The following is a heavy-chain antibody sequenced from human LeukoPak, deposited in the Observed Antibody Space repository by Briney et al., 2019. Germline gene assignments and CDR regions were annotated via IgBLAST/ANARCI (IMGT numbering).Heavy chain of an antibody. CDR1: GYSFTSYW. CDR2: IYPGDSDT. D-gene: IGHD2-2*01. Sequence: GESLKISCKGSGYSFTSYWIGWVRQMPGKGLEWMGIIYPGDSDTRYSPSFQGQVPISADKSISTAYLQWSSLKASDTAMYYCARGSSAPRYYYYGMDVWGQGTTVTVSS. J-gene: IGHJ6*02. V-gene: IGHV5-51*01. CDR3: ARGSSAPRYYYYGMDV.